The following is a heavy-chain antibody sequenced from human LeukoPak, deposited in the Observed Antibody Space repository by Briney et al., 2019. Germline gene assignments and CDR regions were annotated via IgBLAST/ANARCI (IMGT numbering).Heavy chain of an antibody. Sequence: GGSLRLSCAASGLTLSFYGMHWVRQAPGKGLEWVAVISYDGSNKYYADSVKGRFTISRDNSKNTLYLQMNSLRAEDTAVYYCAREYDSSGYYYENWFDPWGQGTLVTVSS. D-gene: IGHD3-22*01. J-gene: IGHJ5*02. V-gene: IGHV3-30*03. CDR1: GLTLSFYG. CDR3: AREYDSSGYYYENWFDP. CDR2: ISYDGSNK.